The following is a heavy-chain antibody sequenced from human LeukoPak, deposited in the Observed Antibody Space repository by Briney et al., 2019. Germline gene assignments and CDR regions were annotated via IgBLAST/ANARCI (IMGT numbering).Heavy chain of an antibody. CDR2: ISSSSSYI. Sequence: NPGGSLRLSCAASGFTFSSYSMNWVRQAPGKGLEWVSFISSSSSYIYYADSVKGRFTISRDNAKNSLYLQMNSLRAEDTAVYYCARDQGSSWLFDYWGQGTLVTVSS. V-gene: IGHV3-21*01. J-gene: IGHJ4*02. CDR3: ARDQGSSWLFDY. CDR1: GFTFSSYS. D-gene: IGHD6-13*01.